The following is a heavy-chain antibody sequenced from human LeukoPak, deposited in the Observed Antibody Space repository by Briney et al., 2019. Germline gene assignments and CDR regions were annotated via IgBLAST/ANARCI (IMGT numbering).Heavy chain of an antibody. V-gene: IGHV3-30*04. CDR3: ARDPQQLVAFDI. D-gene: IGHD6-13*01. CDR2: ISYDGSNK. J-gene: IGHJ3*02. Sequence: PGGSLRFSCAASGFTFSSYAMHWVRQAPGKGLEWVAVISYDGSNKYYADSVKGRFTISRDNSKNTLYLQMNSLRAEDTAVYYCARDPQQLVAFDIWGQGTMVTVSS. CDR1: GFTFSSYA.